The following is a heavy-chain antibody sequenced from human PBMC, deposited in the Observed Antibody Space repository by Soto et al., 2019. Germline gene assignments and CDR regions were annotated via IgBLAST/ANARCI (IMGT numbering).Heavy chain of an antibody. CDR2: ISYDGSNK. J-gene: IGHJ4*02. D-gene: IGHD6-19*01. Sequence: QVQLVESGGGVVQPGRSLRLSCAASGFTFSSYGMHWVRQAPGKGLEWVAVISYDGSNKYYADSVKGRFTISRDNSKNTLYLQMNSLRAEDTAVYYCAKDQRQWLVPFFDYGGQGTLVTVSS. CDR1: GFTFSSYG. CDR3: AKDQRQWLVPFFDY. V-gene: IGHV3-30*18.